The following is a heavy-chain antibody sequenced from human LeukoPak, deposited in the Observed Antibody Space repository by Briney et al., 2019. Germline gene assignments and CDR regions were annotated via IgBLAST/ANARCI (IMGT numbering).Heavy chain of an antibody. D-gene: IGHD3-10*01. CDR1: GFTFSSYG. J-gene: IGHJ6*02. CDR3: ARRGRGVMFSYYGMDV. V-gene: IGHV3-33*01. Sequence: GGSLRLSCAASGFTFSSYGMHWVRQAPGKGLEWVAVIWYDGSNKYYADSAKGRFTISRDNSKNTLYLQMNSLRAEDTAVYYCARRGRGVMFSYYGMDVWGQGTTVTVSS. CDR2: IWYDGSNK.